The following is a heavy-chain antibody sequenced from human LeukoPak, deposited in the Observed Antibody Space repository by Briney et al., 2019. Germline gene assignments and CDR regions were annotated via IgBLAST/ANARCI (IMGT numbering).Heavy chain of an antibody. V-gene: IGHV3-53*01. Sequence: SGGSLRLSCAASGFNVKTNYMSWVRQSPGKGLECISVTYIAGNTNYADSVKGRFTISRDDAKNTLYLQMNSLRADDTAVYYCARESWMWEVDGFDLWGQGTVVTVSS. CDR2: TYIAGNT. J-gene: IGHJ3*01. CDR1: GFNVKTNY. CDR3: ARESWMWEVDGFDL. D-gene: IGHD1-26*01.